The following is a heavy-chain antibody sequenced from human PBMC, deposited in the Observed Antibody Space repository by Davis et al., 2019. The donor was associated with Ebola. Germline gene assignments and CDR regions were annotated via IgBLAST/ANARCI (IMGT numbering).Heavy chain of an antibody. Sequence: GGSLRLSCAASGFTFSVYYMSWIRQAPGKGPEWVSSISSSASYKNYADSVKGRFTISRDNSKNTLYLQMNSLRAEDTAVYYCARDRYYYDSSGYSDYWGQGTLVTVSS. CDR2: ISSSASYK. CDR3: ARDRYYYDSSGYSDY. CDR1: GFTFSVYY. J-gene: IGHJ4*02. V-gene: IGHV3-11*06. D-gene: IGHD3-22*01.